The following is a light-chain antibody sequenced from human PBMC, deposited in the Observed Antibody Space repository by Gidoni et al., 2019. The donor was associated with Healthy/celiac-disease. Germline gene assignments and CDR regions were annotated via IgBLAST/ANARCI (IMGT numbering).Light chain of an antibody. J-gene: IGKJ5*01. CDR2: DAS. CDR3: QQRSNWPPVT. V-gene: IGKV3-11*01. Sequence: EILCTQTPATLSLSPGERSTPSCRASHSVSNYLAWYQQKPGQAPRLLIYDASNRATGIPARFSGSGSGTDFTLTISSLEPEDFAVYYCQQRSNWPPVTFGEGTRLEIK. CDR1: HSVSNY.